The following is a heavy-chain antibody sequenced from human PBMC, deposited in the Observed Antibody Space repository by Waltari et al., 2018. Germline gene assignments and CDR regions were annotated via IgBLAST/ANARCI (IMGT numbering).Heavy chain of an antibody. V-gene: IGHV4-4*02. D-gene: IGHD2-15*01. Sequence: QLQLQESGPGLVNPSGTLSLTCGVSGDSMSSTYCWSWVRQSPGKGLEWMGQVRGDGKTNYNPSFASRLTISLDTYNKHFSLKVTSATAADTAVYYCARDRGRGLYLDSWGPGILVTVSP. CDR2: VRGDGKT. CDR3: ARDRGRGLYLDS. J-gene: IGHJ4*02. CDR1: GDSMSSTYC.